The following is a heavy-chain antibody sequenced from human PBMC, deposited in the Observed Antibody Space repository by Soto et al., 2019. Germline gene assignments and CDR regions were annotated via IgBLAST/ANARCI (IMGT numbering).Heavy chain of an antibody. D-gene: IGHD3-10*01. CDR3: ARDLFYYGSGSSYRPFDY. V-gene: IGHV1-69*08. J-gene: IGHJ4*02. Sequence: QVQLVQSGAEVKKPGSSVKVSCKASGDTFSSYTISWVRQAPAQGLEWMGRIIPILGIANYAQKFQGRVTITADKSTSTAYMELSSLRSEDTAVYYCARDLFYYGSGSSYRPFDYWGQGTLVTVSS. CDR1: GDTFSSYT. CDR2: IIPILGIA.